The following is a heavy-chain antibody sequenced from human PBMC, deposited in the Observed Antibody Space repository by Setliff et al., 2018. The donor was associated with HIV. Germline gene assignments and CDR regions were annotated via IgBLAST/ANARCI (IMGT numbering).Heavy chain of an antibody. D-gene: IGHD5-12*01. CDR1: GDSIFTSTYY. J-gene: IGHJ5*02. CDR3: ARLGRPYSGQGWFDP. V-gene: IGHV4-39*01. CDR2: IYYSGNT. Sequence: NPSETLSLTCSVSGDSIFTSTYYWGWIRQPPGKRLEWIGSIYYSGNTYYNPSLKSRVTISVDTSKNQFFLNLSSVTATDSAVYYCARLGRPYSGQGWFDPWGQETLVTVSS.